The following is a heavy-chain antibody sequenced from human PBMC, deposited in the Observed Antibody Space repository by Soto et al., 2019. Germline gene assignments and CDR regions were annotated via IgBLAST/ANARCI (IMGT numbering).Heavy chain of an antibody. CDR3: ARSIVVVTALDY. J-gene: IGHJ4*02. V-gene: IGHV1-3*01. D-gene: IGHD2-21*02. Sequence: ASVKVSCKASGYTFTSYAMHWVRQAPGQRLEWMGWINAGNGNTKYSQKFQGRVTITRDTSASTAYMELSSLRSEDTAVYYGARSIVVVTALDYWGQGTLVTVSS. CDR2: INAGNGNT. CDR1: GYTFTSYA.